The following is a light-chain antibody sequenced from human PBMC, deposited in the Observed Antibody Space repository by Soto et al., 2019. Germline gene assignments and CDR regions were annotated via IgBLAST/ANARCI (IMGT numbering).Light chain of an antibody. J-gene: IGKJ5*01. Sequence: EIVMTQSPATLSVSPGERATLSCSASQSVSSNLAGYQQKPGQAPRLLIYGASTRATGFPARFSGSGSGTEFTLTISSLQSEDVAVYYCQQYNNWPRTFGQGTLVEMK. V-gene: IGKV3-15*01. CDR1: QSVSSN. CDR3: QQYNNWPRT. CDR2: GAS.